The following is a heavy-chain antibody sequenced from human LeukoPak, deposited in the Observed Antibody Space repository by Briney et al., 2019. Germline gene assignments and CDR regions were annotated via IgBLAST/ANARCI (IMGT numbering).Heavy chain of an antibody. J-gene: IGHJ3*02. V-gene: IGHV4-39*07. CDR3: ARDFRGSVDAFDI. CDR1: GGSIGSSSYD. Sequence: SETLSLTCTVSGGSIGSSSYDWGWIRQPPGKGLEWIGSIYYSGSTYYNPSLKSRVTISVDTSKNQFSLKLSSVTAADTAVYYCARDFRGSVDAFDIWGQGTMVAVSS. CDR2: IYYSGST.